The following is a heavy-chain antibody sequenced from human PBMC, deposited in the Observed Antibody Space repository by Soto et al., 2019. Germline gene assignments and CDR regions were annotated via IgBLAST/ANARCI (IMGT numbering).Heavy chain of an antibody. D-gene: IGHD2-15*01. CDR1: GYTFTSYG. CDR2: ISAYNGNT. V-gene: IGHV1-18*01. Sequence: AASVKVSCKASGYTFTSYGISWVRQAPGQGLEWMGWISAYNGNTNYAQKLQGRVTMTTDTSTSTAYMELRSLRSDDTAVYYCARDRLYCSGGSCYFNFDYWGQGTLVTVSS. CDR3: ARDRLYCSGGSCYFNFDY. J-gene: IGHJ4*02.